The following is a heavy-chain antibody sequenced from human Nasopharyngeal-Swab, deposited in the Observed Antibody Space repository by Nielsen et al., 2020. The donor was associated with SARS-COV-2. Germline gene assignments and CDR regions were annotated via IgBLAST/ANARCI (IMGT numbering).Heavy chain of an antibody. D-gene: IGHD1-7*01. Sequence: ASVQVSCKASGYTFTSYGISWVRQAPGQGLEWMGWISAYNGNTNYAQKLQGRVTMTTDTSTSTAYMELRSLRSDDTAVYYCARERGTTGFGYFDLWGRGTLVTVSS. CDR1: GYTFTSYG. CDR3: ARERGTTGFGYFDL. CDR2: ISAYNGNT. J-gene: IGHJ2*01. V-gene: IGHV1-18*01.